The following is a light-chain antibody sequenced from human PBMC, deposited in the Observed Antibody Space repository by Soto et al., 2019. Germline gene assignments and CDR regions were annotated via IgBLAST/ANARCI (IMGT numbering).Light chain of an antibody. J-gene: IGKJ2*01. CDR1: QSVLYSANNRNH. V-gene: IGKV4-1*01. CDR3: QQYAVTPYT. CDR2: WAS. Sequence: DIVMTQSPDSLAVSLGEGATINCKSSQSVLYSANNRNHLAWYQKKPGQPPKLLLYWASTRESGVPDRFSGSGSATDFTLSISSLQTEDVAVYYCQQYAVTPYTFGQGTKVEIK.